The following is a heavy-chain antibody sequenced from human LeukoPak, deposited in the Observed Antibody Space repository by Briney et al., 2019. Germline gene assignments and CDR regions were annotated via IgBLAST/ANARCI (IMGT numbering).Heavy chain of an antibody. CDR3: AKDQSGRPPHYDFWSGPGY. J-gene: IGHJ4*02. V-gene: IGHV3-23*01. Sequence: PGGSLRLSCAASGFTFSSYAMSWVRQAPGKGLEWVSAISGSGGSTYYADSVKGRFTISRDNSKNTLYLQMNSLRAEDTAVYYCAKDQSGRPPHYDFWSGPGYWGQGTLVTVSS. CDR2: ISGSGGST. CDR1: GFTFSSYA. D-gene: IGHD3-3*01.